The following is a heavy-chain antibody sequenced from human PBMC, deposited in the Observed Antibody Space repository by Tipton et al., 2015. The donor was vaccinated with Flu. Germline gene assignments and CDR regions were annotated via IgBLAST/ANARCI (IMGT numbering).Heavy chain of an antibody. D-gene: IGHD3-22*01. CDR3: ARDLYYYDSSGSWDDAFDI. CDR2: ISAYNGDR. V-gene: IGHV1-18*01. Sequence: QMQLVQSGDELRKPGASLKVSCKASGYTFSSYGISWVRQAPGQGLEWMGWISAYNGDRNYAQNLQGRVTLSTDTSTTTVYMELRNLRSDDTAVYYCARDLYYYDSSGSWDDAFDIWGQGTMVIVSS. J-gene: IGHJ3*02. CDR1: GYTFSSYG.